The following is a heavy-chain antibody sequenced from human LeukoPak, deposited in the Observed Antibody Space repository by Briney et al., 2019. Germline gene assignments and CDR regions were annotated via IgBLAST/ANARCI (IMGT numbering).Heavy chain of an antibody. Sequence: GGSLRLSCAASGFTFSSYSMNWVRQAPGKGLEWISYISGSGSVSYYEDSVKGRFTISRDNSLNTLYLQMNSLRAEDTAIYYCAKVRYVGYYFDYWGQGTLVTVSP. V-gene: IGHV3-48*01. CDR2: ISGSGSVS. CDR1: GFTFSSYS. J-gene: IGHJ4*02. CDR3: AKVRYVGYYFDY. D-gene: IGHD3-9*01.